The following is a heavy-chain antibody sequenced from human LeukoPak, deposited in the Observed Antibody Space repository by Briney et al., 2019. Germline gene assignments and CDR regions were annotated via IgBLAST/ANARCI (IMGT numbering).Heavy chain of an antibody. CDR1: GFTFSSYS. CDR2: ISSSSRYI. V-gene: IGHV3-21*01. D-gene: IGHD6-19*01. J-gene: IGHJ3*02. Sequence: PGGSLRLSCAASGFTFSSYSMNWVRQAPGKGLEGVSSISSSSRYIYYADSVKGRFTISRDNAKNSLYLQMNSLRAEDTAVYYCARDRAVVDAFDIWGQGTMVTVSS. CDR3: ARDRAVVDAFDI.